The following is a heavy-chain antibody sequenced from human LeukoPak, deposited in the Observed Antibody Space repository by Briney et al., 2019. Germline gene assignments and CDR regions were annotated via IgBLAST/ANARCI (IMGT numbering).Heavy chain of an antibody. CDR2: INPNSGGT. J-gene: IGHJ6*02. CDR3: ARDLWYYDFWSGYTLGVVSMDV. V-gene: IGHV1-2*02. Sequence: GASVKVSCKASGYTFTGYYMRWVRQAPGQGLEWMGWINPNSGGTNYAQKFQGRVTMTRDTSISTAYMELSGLRSDDTAVYYCARDLWYYDFWSGYTLGVVSMDVWGQGTTVTVSS. CDR1: GYTFTGYY. D-gene: IGHD3-3*01.